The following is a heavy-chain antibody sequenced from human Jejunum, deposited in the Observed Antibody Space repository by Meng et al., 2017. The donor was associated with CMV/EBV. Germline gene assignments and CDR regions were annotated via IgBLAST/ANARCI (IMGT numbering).Heavy chain of an antibody. Sequence: CAASGLIFRGYGMSWFRQAPGKGLEWVSVIYRDGNTYYADSVKGRFTISRDNSKNTLYLQMNSLRAEDTAVYYCARWYNSSSGFDYWGQGALVTVSS. CDR2: IYRDGNT. J-gene: IGHJ4*02. D-gene: IGHD6-6*01. CDR1: GLIFRGYG. CDR3: ARWYNSSSGFDY. V-gene: IGHV3-53*01.